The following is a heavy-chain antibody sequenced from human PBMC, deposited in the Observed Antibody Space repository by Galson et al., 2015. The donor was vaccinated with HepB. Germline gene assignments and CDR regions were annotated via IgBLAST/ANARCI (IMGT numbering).Heavy chain of an antibody. J-gene: IGHJ3*02. CDR1: GFTFSSYG. CDR2: ISYDGSNK. V-gene: IGHV3-30*18. CDR3: AKDSGLVVVTCDAFDI. D-gene: IGHD3-22*01. Sequence: SLRLSCAASGFTFSSYGMHWVRQAPGKGLEWVAVISYDGSNKYYADSVKGRFTISRDNSKNTLYLQMNSLRAEDTAVYYCAKDSGLVVVTCDAFDIWGQGTMVTVSS.